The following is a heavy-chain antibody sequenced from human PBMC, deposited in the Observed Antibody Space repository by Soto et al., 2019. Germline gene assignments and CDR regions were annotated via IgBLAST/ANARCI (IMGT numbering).Heavy chain of an antibody. Sequence: QVQLQESGPGLVKSSRTLSLTCTVSGGSISSGGYYWSWIRQHPGKGLEWIGYIYYSGSTYYNPSLKSRVTISVDTSKNQFSLKLSSVTAADTAVYYCARAPPDYSKPMGGYYYMDVWGKGTTVTVSS. CDR2: IYYSGST. CDR1: GGSISSGGYY. D-gene: IGHD4-4*01. J-gene: IGHJ6*03. CDR3: ARAPPDYSKPMGGYYYMDV. V-gene: IGHV4-31*03.